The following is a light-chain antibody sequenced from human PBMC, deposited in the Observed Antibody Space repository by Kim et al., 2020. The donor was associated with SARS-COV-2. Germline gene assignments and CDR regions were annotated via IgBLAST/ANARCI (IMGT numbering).Light chain of an antibody. V-gene: IGKV1-12*02. CDR2: GAS. CDR3: QQTDSSPFT. CDR1: QGISSY. Sequence: SASVGDRVTITCRASQGISSYLAWFQQKPGRAPELLIYGASSLQTGVPSRFSGSGSGTDFTLTISSLQPEDFATYFCQQTDSSPFTFGPGTKWIS. J-gene: IGKJ3*01.